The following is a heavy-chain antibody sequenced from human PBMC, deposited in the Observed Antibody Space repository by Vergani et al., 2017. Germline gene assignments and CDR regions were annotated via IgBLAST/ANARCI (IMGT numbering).Heavy chain of an antibody. CDR1: GFSLTTSGVG. Sequence: QITLKESGPTLVNPTQTLTLTCTFSGFSLTTSGVGVAWIRQPPGKALEWLALIYWDDDKRYSPSLKNRLTITKDTSENHVVLKLINMDPVDTGTYYCARIFTYYDFWSGYYGRTFDYWGQGTLVTVSS. CDR2: IYWDDDK. CDR3: ARIFTYYDFWSGYYGRTFDY. V-gene: IGHV2-5*02. D-gene: IGHD3-3*01. J-gene: IGHJ4*02.